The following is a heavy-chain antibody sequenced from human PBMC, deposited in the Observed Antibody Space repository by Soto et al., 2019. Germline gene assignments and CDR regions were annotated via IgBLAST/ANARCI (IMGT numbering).Heavy chain of an antibody. CDR3: ARTLVRSGWRNFDY. D-gene: IGHD6-19*01. V-gene: IGHV4-34*01. CDR2: INHSGST. Sequence: SETLSLTCAVYGGSFSGYYWSWIRQPPGKGLEWIGEINHSGSTNYNPSLKSRVTISVDTSKNQFSLKLSSVTAADTAVYYCARTLVRSGWRNFDYWGQGTLVTVSS. CDR1: GGSFSGYY. J-gene: IGHJ4*02.